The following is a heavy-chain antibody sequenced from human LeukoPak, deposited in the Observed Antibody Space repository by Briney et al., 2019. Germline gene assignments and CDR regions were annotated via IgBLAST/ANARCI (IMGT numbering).Heavy chain of an antibody. CDR2: ISGSGGST. Sequence: GGSLRLSCAASGFTFSTYSMSWVRLAPGKGLEWVSAISGSGGSTYYADSVKGRFTISRDNSKNTLYLQMNSLRAEDTAVYYCAKNRPPLRYFDWLLDGDYWGQGTLVTVSS. CDR1: GFTFSTYS. CDR3: AKNRPPLRYFDWLLDGDY. V-gene: IGHV3-23*01. D-gene: IGHD3-9*01. J-gene: IGHJ4*02.